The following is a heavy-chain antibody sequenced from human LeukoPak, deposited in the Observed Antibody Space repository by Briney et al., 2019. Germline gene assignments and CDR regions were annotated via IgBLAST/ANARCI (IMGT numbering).Heavy chain of an antibody. D-gene: IGHD3-16*02. V-gene: IGHV1-69*06. J-gene: IGHJ4*02. Sequence: ASVKVSCKASGGTFSSYAISWVRQAPGQGLEWMGGISPIFGTANYAQKFQGRVTITADKSTSTAYMELSSLRSEDTAVYYCARDGYDYVWGSYRYTFDYWGQGTLVTVSS. CDR3: ARDGYDYVWGSYRYTFDY. CDR2: ISPIFGTA. CDR1: GGTFSSYA.